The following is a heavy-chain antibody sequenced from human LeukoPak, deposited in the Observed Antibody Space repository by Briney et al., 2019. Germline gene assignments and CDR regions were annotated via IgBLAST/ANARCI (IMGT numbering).Heavy chain of an antibody. D-gene: IGHD6-19*01. CDR2: ISYDGSNK. CDR3: ARGDRLNSSGWERFDY. Sequence: PGGSLRLSCAASGFTFSSYGMHWVRQAPGKGLEWVAVISYDGSNKYYADSVKGRFTISRDNSKNTLYLQMNSLRAEDTAVYYCARGDRLNSSGWERFDYWGQGTLVTVSS. CDR1: GFTFSSYG. V-gene: IGHV3-30*03. J-gene: IGHJ4*02.